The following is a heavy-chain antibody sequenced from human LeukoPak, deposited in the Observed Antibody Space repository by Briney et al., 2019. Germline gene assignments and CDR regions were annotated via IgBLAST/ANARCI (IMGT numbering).Heavy chain of an antibody. CDR2: FDPEDGET. D-gene: IGHD2-2*01. V-gene: IGHV1-24*01. Sequence: GASVKVSCKVSGYTLTELSMHWVRQAPGKGLEWMGGFDPEDGETIYAQKFQGRVTMTEDTSTDTAYMELSSLRSEDTAVYYCARVHIVVVPAAPADAFDIWGQGTMVTVSS. J-gene: IGHJ3*02. CDR1: GYTLTELS. CDR3: ARVHIVVVPAAPADAFDI.